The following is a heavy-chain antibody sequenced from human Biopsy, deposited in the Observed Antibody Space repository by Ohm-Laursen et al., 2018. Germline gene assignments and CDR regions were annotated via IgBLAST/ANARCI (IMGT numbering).Heavy chain of an antibody. CDR3: ARDGAGSYHDY. CDR2: ISSSSGTR. V-gene: IGHV3-48*01. Sequence: SLRLSCAASGSTFSHHSMNWVRQAPGKGLEWISYISSSSGTRYHADSVNGRFNISRDNAKNSLYLQMNSLTAEDTAVYYCARDGAGSYHDYWGQGTLVTVSS. J-gene: IGHJ4*02. D-gene: IGHD3-10*01. CDR1: GSTFSHHS.